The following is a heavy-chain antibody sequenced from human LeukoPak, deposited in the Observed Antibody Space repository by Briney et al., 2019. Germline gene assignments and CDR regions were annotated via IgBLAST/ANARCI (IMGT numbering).Heavy chain of an antibody. CDR1: GYTFTSYG. V-gene: IGHV1-18*01. J-gene: IGHJ4*02. CDR2: ISAYNGNT. CDR3: ARDRGDSGSGWYPSPSGY. D-gene: IGHD6-19*01. Sequence: ASVKVSCKASGYTFTSYGISWVRQAPGQGLEWMGWISAYNGNTNYAQKLQGRVTMTTDTSTSTAYMELRGLRSDDTAVYYCARDRGDSGSGWYPSPSGYWGQGTLVTVSS.